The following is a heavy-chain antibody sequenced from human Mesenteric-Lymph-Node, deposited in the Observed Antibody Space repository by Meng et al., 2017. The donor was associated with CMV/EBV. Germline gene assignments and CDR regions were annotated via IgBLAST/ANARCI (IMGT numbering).Heavy chain of an antibody. J-gene: IGHJ5*02. D-gene: IGHD3-22*01. CDR2: ICPADSDT. CDR1: EYSFPTYW. V-gene: IGHV5-51*01. Sequence: GESLKISCKGSEYSFPTYWIGWVRQMPGKGLEWMGIICPADSDTRYSPSFRGQVTISADKSISTAYLQWSSLKASDTAMYYCARQARPGYYDTTGFNWFDPWGQGTLVTVSS. CDR3: ARQARPGYYDTTGFNWFDP.